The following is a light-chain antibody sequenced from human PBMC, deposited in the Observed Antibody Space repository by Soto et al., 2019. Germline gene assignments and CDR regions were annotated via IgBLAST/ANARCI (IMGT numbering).Light chain of an antibody. Sequence: DIQMTQSPSSLSASVGDRVTITCRASRTISSYLAWYQQKPGQPPKLLIYWASTRESGVPDRFSGSGSGTDFTLTISSLQAEDVAVYYCQQYYSTPITFGQGTRLEIK. CDR1: RTISSY. CDR2: WAS. V-gene: IGKV4-1*01. CDR3: QQYYSTPIT. J-gene: IGKJ5*01.